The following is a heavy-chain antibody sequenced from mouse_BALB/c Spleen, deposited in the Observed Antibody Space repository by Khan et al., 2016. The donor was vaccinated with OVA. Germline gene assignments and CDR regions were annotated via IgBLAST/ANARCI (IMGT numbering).Heavy chain of an antibody. Sequence: QVQLQQSGAELARPGASVKLSCKASGYTFTDYYINWVKQRTGQGLEWIGEISPGSGDTYYNEKFKGKATLTADKSSTTAYMQLSSLTSEDSAVYFCASRNYFGYTFAYWGQGTLVTVSA. D-gene: IGHD1-2*01. J-gene: IGHJ3*01. V-gene: IGHV1-77*01. CDR2: ISPGSGDT. CDR1: GYTFTDYY. CDR3: ASRNYFGYTFAY.